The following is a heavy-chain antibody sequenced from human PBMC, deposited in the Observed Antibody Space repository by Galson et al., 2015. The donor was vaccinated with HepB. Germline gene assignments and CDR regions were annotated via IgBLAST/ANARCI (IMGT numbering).Heavy chain of an antibody. CDR3: ARDKVPWFDS. Sequence: LSLTCTVSGDSISNHYWSWIRQPPGKGLQWIGYVSYRGNTNYNPSLTSRVSISLDTSKSHFSLKLSSVTAADTAVYYCARDKVPWFDSWGQGTLVTVSS. V-gene: IGHV4-59*11. J-gene: IGHJ5*01. CDR2: VSYRGNT. CDR1: GDSISNHY.